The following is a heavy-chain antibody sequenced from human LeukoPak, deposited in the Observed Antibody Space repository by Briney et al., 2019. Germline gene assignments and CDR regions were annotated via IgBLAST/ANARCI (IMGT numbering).Heavy chain of an antibody. J-gene: IGHJ4*02. CDR3: ARRRSDGWLQFDFDY. D-gene: IGHD5-24*01. CDR1: GGSISSSSYY. CDR2: IYHSGST. Sequence: SETLSLTCTVSGGSISSSSYYWGWIRQPPGKGLEWIGYIYHSGSTNYNPSLKSRVTISVDKSKNQFSLRLSSVTAADTAVYYCARRRSDGWLQFDFDYWGQGTLVTVSS. V-gene: IGHV4-61*05.